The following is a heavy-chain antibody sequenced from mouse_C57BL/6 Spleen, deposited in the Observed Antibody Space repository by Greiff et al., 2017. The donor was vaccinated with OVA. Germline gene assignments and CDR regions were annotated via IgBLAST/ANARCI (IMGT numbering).Heavy chain of an antibody. J-gene: IGHJ2*01. D-gene: IGHD4-1*01. CDR1: GFTFSDYY. CDR3: ARHDWDGGFDY. Sequence: EVKLMESGGGLVQPGGSLKLSCAASGFTFSDYYMYWVRQTPEKRLEWVAYISNGGGSTYYPDTVKGRFTISRDNAKNTLYLQMSRLKSEDTAMYYCARHDWDGGFDYWGQGTTLTVSS. V-gene: IGHV5-12*01. CDR2: ISNGGGST.